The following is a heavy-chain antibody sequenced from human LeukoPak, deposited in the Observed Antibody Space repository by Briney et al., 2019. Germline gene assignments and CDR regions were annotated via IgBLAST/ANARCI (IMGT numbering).Heavy chain of an antibody. D-gene: IGHD6-13*01. Sequence: PSETLSLTCTVSGGSISSSSYYWGWIRQPPGKGLEWIGSIYYSGSTYYNPSLKSRVTISVDTSKNQFSLKLSSVTAADTAVYCCARLSSWYFDDGGMDVWGQGTTVTVSS. CDR1: GGSISSSSYY. CDR3: ARLSSWYFDDGGMDV. J-gene: IGHJ6*02. CDR2: IYYSGST. V-gene: IGHV4-39*07.